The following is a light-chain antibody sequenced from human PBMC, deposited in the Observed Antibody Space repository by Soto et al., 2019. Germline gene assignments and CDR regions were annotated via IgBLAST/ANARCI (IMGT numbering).Light chain of an antibody. CDR2: KAS. CDR1: HSISSW. J-gene: IGKJ4*01. V-gene: IGKV1-5*03. Sequence: DIQMTQSPSTLSASVGDRVTITCRASHSISSWLAWYQQKPGKAPNLLIYKASSLESGVPSRFSGSGSGTEFTLTISSLQPDDFATYYCQQYNSYPLTFGGGIKVEIK. CDR3: QQYNSYPLT.